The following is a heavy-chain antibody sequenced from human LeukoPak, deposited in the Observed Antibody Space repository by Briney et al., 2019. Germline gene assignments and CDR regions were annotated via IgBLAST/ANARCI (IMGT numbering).Heavy chain of an antibody. V-gene: IGHV1-8*01. D-gene: IGHD1-14*01. CDR1: GYTFTSYD. J-gene: IGHJ4*02. CDR2: MNPNTGNT. CDR3: ARGGWAAAYGNY. Sequence: ASVKVSCKASGYTFTSYDINWVRQATGQGLEWMGWMNPNTGNTGYAQKFHGRVTMTRNTSISTAYMELSSLRSEDTAVYYCARGGWAAAYGNYWGQGTLVTVSS.